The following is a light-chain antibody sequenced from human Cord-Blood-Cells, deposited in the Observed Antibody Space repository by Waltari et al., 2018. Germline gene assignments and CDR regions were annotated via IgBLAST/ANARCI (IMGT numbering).Light chain of an antibody. CDR2: EVS. Sequence: QSALTPPPSASGSPGQSVTISCTGTSRDVGGYNYVSWYQHHPGKAPKLMIYEVSKRPSGVPDRFSGSKSGNTASLTVSGLQAEDEADYYCSSYAGSNNLVFGGGTKLTVL. J-gene: IGLJ3*02. CDR1: SRDVGGYNY. V-gene: IGLV2-8*01. CDR3: SSYAGSNNLV.